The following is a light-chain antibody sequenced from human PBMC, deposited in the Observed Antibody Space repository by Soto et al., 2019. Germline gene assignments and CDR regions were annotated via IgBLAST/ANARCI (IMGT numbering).Light chain of an antibody. V-gene: IGLV2-14*01. CDR3: SSYRSSSTLYV. J-gene: IGLJ1*01. CDR1: SSDVGGYNY. Sequence: QSVLTQPASVSGSPGQSITIPCTGTSSDVGGYNYVSWYQQHPGKAPKLMIYDVSNRPSGVSNRFSGSKSGNTASLTISGLQAEDEADYYCSSYRSSSTLYVFGTGTKVTV. CDR2: DVS.